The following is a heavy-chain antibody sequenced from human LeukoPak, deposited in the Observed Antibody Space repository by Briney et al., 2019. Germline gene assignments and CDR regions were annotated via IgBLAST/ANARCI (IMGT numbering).Heavy chain of an antibody. CDR2: ISASGTLT. D-gene: IGHD6-13*01. CDR1: GFSFSSYE. V-gene: IGHV3-48*03. J-gene: IGHJ4*02. CDR3: ARAAAGTLDY. Sequence: TGGSLRLSCAASGFSFSSYEVNWVRQAPGKGREGISYISASGTLTDYADSVERRFTISRDNAKNSLYLQMKSLRGEDTAVYCARAAAGTLDYWGQGTLVTVSS.